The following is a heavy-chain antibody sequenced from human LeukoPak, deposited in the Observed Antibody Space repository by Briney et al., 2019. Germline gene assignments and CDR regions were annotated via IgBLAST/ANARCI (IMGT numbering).Heavy chain of an antibody. D-gene: IGHD6-19*01. CDR2: ISGSGGST. Sequence: GGSLRLSCAASGFTFSSYAMSWVRQAPGKGLEWVSAISGSGGSTYYADSAKGRFTISRDNSKNTLYLQMNSLRAEDTAVYYCAKPRGAVAASNPTDYGGQGPLVTVSS. CDR3: AKPRGAVAASNPTDY. V-gene: IGHV3-23*01. J-gene: IGHJ4*02. CDR1: GFTFSSYA.